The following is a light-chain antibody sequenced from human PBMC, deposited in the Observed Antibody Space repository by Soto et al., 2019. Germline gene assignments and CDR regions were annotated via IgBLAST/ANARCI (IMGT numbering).Light chain of an antibody. Sequence: EIGMKQSPATLSVSQGERATLSCRASQSFSSNLACYQQKPGRTPRLLIYGASTRATGIPARFSGSVSGTEFTLTISSLQSEDFAVYYCQQYNNWPPWTFGQGTKVDIK. CDR1: QSFSSN. CDR3: QQYNNWPPWT. V-gene: IGKV3-15*01. J-gene: IGKJ1*01. CDR2: GAS.